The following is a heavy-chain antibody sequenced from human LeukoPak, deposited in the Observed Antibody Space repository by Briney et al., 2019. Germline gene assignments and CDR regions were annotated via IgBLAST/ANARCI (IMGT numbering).Heavy chain of an antibody. V-gene: IGHV3-73*01. D-gene: IGHD3-22*01. CDR3: TTTTYYYDSSGYD. Sequence: TGGSLRLSCAASGFTFSGSAMHWVRQASGKGLEWVGRIRSKANSYATAYAASVKGSLTISRDDSKNTAYLQMNSLKTEDTAVYYCTTTTYYYDSSGYDWGQGTLVTVSS. CDR1: GFTFSGSA. J-gene: IGHJ4*02. CDR2: IRSKANSYAT.